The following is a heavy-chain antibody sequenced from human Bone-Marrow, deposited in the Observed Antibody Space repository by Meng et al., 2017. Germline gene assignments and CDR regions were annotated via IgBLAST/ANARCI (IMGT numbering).Heavy chain of an antibody. CDR2: IKQDGSEK. CDR3: ARDLGPWGY. D-gene: IGHD1-26*01. Sequence: GESLKISCAASGFTFSSYWMSWVRQAPGKRLEWVANIKQDGSEKYYVDSVKGRFTISRDNAKNSLYLQMNSLRAEDTAVYYCARDLGPWGYWGQGTLVTVSS. J-gene: IGHJ4*02. CDR1: GFTFSSYW. V-gene: IGHV3-7*01.